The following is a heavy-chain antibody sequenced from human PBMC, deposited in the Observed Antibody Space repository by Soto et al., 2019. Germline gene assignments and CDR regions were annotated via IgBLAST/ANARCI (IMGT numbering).Heavy chain of an antibody. V-gene: IGHV3-23*01. CDR1: GFTFSTYA. Sequence: ESGGGLAQPGGSLRLSCAASGFTFSTYAMSWVRQAPGKGLEWVSSISGSGGSTYYADSVKGLFTISRDNSKNTLYLQMNSLRAEDTAVYYCARSGVGFTGTHGCQPDSWGQGTLVTVSS. CDR2: ISGSGGST. CDR3: ARSGVGFTGTHGCQPDS. J-gene: IGHJ4*02. D-gene: IGHD3-9*01.